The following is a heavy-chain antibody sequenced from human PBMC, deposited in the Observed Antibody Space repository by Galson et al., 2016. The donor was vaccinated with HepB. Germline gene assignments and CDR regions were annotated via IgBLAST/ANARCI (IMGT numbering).Heavy chain of an antibody. CDR1: GLTFSSYG. Sequence: SLRLSCAASGLTFSSYGMHWVRQAPGKGLEWVAAIQYDGSKKYYADSVKGRFTTSRDNSKNTLYLQMNSLRAEDTAVYYCAREIWVGESRDWFDPWGQGTLVTVSS. V-gene: IGHV3-33*01. J-gene: IGHJ5*02. CDR3: AREIWVGESRDWFDP. CDR2: IQYDGSKK. D-gene: IGHD3-10*01.